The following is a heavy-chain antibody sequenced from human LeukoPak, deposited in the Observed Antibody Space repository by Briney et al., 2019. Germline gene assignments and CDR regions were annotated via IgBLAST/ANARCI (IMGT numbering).Heavy chain of an antibody. J-gene: IGHJ4*02. CDR1: GGSISTYY. CDR3: ARRDCSGGSCYSFDS. CDR2: IYYSGST. Sequence: PSETLPLTCTVSGGSISTYYWSWIRQPPGKGLEWIGYIYYSGSTNYNPSLKSRVTISVDTSKNQFSLKLSSVTAADTAVYYCARRDCSGGSCYSFDSWGQGTLVTVSS. D-gene: IGHD2-15*01. V-gene: IGHV4-59*01.